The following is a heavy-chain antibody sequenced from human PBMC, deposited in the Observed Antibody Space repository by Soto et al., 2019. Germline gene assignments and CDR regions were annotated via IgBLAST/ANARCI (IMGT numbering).Heavy chain of an antibody. CDR2: ISWNSGTI. D-gene: IGHD6-25*01. J-gene: IGHJ4*02. Sequence: EVQLVESGGGLVQPGRSLRLSCAASGFTFDDNAMHWVRQSPGKGLEWVSGISWNSGTIAYADSVKVRFTISRDNAKNSLYLKMNSLRAEDTAVYYCARDMYFITAAGGGIDDWGQGTLVTVSS. CDR3: ARDMYFITAAGGGIDD. V-gene: IGHV3-9*01. CDR1: GFTFDDNA.